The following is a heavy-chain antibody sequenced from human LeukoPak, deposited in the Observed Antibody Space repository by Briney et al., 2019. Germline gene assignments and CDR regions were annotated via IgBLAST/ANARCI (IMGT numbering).Heavy chain of an antibody. V-gene: IGHV3-74*01. CDR2: INSDGSST. Sequence: GGSLRLSCAASGFTFSSYWMHWVRQAPGKGLVWVSRINSDGSSTSYADSVKGRFTISRDNAKNTLYLQMNSLRAEDTAVYYCARTSRDHYGDYVPFDYWGQGTLVTDSS. CDR1: GFTFSSYW. D-gene: IGHD4-17*01. J-gene: IGHJ4*02. CDR3: ARTSRDHYGDYVPFDY.